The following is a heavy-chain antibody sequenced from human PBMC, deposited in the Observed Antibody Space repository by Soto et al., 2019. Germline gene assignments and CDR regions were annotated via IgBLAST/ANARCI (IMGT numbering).Heavy chain of an antibody. D-gene: IGHD6-13*01. V-gene: IGHV3-30*03. J-gene: IGHJ4*02. CDR3: VQQLATY. CDR1: GFTFSSYG. CDR2: ISYDGSNK. Sequence: GGSLRLSCAASGFTFSSYGMHWVRQAPGKGLEWVAVISYDGSNKYYADSVKGRFTISRDNSKNTLYLQMNSLRAEDTAVYYCVQQLATYWGQGTLVTVSS.